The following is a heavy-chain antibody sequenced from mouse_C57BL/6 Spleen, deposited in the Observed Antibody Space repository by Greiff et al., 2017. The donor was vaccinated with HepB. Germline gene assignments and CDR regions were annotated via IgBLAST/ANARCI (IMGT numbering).Heavy chain of an antibody. V-gene: IGHV1-39*01. J-gene: IGHJ3*01. Sequence: EVKLVESGPELVKPGASVKISCKASGYSFTDYNMNWVKQSNGKSLEWIGVINPNYGTTSYNQKFKGKATLTVDQSSSTAYMQLNSLTSEDSAVYYCARGRAQATSAWFAYWGQGTLVTVSA. CDR2: INPNYGTT. D-gene: IGHD3-2*02. CDR3: ARGRAQATSAWFAY. CDR1: GYSFTDYN.